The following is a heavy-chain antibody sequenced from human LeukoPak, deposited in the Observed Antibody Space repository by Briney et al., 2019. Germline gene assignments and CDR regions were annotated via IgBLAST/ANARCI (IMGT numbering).Heavy chain of an antibody. CDR3: AREPSVVTGFDY. D-gene: IGHD4-23*01. Sequence: ASVKVSCKASGYTFTSYYMHWVRQAPGQGLEWMGIINPSGGSTSYAQKFQGRVTMTRDMSTSTVYMELSSLRSEDRAVYYCAREPSVVTGFDYWGQGTLVTVSS. V-gene: IGHV1-46*01. J-gene: IGHJ4*02. CDR2: INPSGGST. CDR1: GYTFTSYY.